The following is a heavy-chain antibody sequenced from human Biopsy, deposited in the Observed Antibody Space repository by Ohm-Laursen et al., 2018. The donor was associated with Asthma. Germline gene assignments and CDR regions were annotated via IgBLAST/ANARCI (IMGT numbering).Heavy chain of an antibody. Sequence: SLRLSCTGSGFTFSDYYMSWIRQAPGKGLEWISYINGKSNSIEYADSVKGRFTISRDNAKNSLYLQMNSLRAEDTAVYYCARDSYSSGLYDDFESWGQGTLVTVSS. CDR1: GFTFSDYY. J-gene: IGHJ4*02. V-gene: IGHV3-11*01. CDR2: INGKSNSI. D-gene: IGHD6-19*01. CDR3: ARDSYSSGLYDDFES.